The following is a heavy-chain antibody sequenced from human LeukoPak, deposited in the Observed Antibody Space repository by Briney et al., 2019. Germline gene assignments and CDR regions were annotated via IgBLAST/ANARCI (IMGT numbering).Heavy chain of an antibody. CDR2: VRYDGRDK. CDR3: ARGGARDIWYFAY. Sequence: GGSLRLSCEVSGFTFSAYGIHWVRQCPGTGLERVAFVRYDGRDKFYADSVKGRFIVSKDNSRTTLQLQMNSLRSEDTAVYFCARGGARDIWYFAYWGQGIRVTVSS. CDR1: GFTFSAYG. J-gene: IGHJ4*02. D-gene: IGHD2-21*01. V-gene: IGHV3-30*02.